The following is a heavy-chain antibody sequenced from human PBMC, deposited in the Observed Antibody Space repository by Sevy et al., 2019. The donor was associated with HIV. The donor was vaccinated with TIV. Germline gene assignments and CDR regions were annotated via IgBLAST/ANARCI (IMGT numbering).Heavy chain of an antibody. CDR3: AGENAWGRGYS. Sequence: ASVKVSCKASGGTFSSYAISWVRQAPGQGLEWMGGIIPIFGTANYAQKFQGRVTITADESTSTAYMELSSLRSEDTAIYYCAGENAWGRGYSWGQGTLVTVSS. CDR2: IIPIFGTA. J-gene: IGHJ4*02. CDR1: GGTFSSYA. D-gene: IGHD1-26*01. V-gene: IGHV1-69*13.